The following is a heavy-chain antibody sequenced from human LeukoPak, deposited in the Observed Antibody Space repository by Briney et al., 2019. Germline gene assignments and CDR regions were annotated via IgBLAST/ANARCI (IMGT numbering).Heavy chain of an antibody. CDR2: INPNSGDT. D-gene: IGHD5-24*01. CDR3: ATINRRDGRGGFXY. J-gene: IGHJ4*02. Sequence: ASVKVSCKSSGYTFTGYYMHWVRQAPGQGLEWMGWINPNSGDTNSAQKFQGRVTMTRDTSISTAYMELNRLISDDTAVYYCATINRRDGRGGFXYWGQGTLVTVSS. CDR1: GYTFTGYY. V-gene: IGHV1-2*02.